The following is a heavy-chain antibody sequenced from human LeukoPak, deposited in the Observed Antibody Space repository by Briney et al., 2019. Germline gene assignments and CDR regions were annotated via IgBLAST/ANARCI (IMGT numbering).Heavy chain of an antibody. CDR2: IYPGDSDT. Sequence: GESLKISCKVSGYTFSSHWIAWVRQMPGKGLEWMGIIYPGDSDTRYSPSFQGQVTISADKSISTAYLQWSSLKASDTAMYYCARGVYYDILTGIDYWGQGTLVTVSS. V-gene: IGHV5-51*01. D-gene: IGHD3-9*01. CDR1: GYTFSSHW. CDR3: ARGVYYDILTGIDY. J-gene: IGHJ4*02.